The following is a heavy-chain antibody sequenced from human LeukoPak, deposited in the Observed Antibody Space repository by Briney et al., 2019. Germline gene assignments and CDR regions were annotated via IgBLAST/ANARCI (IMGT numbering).Heavy chain of an antibody. CDR3: ARDYFGESSWFDP. CDR1: GGSISSSSYY. V-gene: IGHV4-39*07. D-gene: IGHD3-10*01. Sequence: PSETLSLTCTVSGGSISSSSYYWGWIRQPPGKGLEWIGSIYYSGSTYYNPSLKSRVTISVDTSKNEFSLKLSSVTAADTAVYYCARDYFGESSWFDPWGQGTLVTVSS. J-gene: IGHJ5*02. CDR2: IYYSGST.